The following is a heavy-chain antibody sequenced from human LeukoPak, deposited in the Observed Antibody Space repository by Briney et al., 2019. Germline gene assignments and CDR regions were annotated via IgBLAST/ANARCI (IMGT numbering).Heavy chain of an antibody. CDR2: IYYSGST. D-gene: IGHD1-26*01. CDR3: ARDYSGSYVDY. J-gene: IGHJ4*02. CDR1: GGSISSSGFY. Sequence: SETLSLTCTVSGGSISSSGFYWGWIRQPPGKGLDWIGSIYYSGSTSYSPSLKSRVTVSLDRSRNQFSLKLTSVTAADTAVYYCARDYSGSYVDYWGQGTLVTVSS. V-gene: IGHV4-39*07.